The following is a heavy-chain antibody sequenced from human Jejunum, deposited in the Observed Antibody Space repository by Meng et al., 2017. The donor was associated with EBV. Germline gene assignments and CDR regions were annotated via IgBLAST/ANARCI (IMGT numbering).Heavy chain of an antibody. CDR2: IFYSGSN. D-gene: IGHD1-26*01. CDR1: GGSISSSSYY. Sequence: QLQLQESGTGLVKPSETLSLTCTVAGGSISSSSYYWGWIRQPPGKGLEWIGNIFYSGSNYYNPSLKSRVTISLDTSRNEFSLKLSSVTAADTAVYYCARASGSYWYWGQGTLVTVSS. V-gene: IGHV4-39*07. CDR3: ARASGSYWY. J-gene: IGHJ4*02.